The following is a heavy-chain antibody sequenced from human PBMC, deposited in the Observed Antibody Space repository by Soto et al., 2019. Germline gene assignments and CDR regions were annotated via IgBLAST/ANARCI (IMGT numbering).Heavy chain of an antibody. CDR3: ARARYCTNGVCYTLGWFDP. CDR2: INHSGST. J-gene: IGHJ5*02. V-gene: IGHV4-34*01. D-gene: IGHD2-8*01. CDR1: GGYFSGYY. Sequence: SQTLSLPCALYGGYFSGYYWSRIRQPPGKGLEWIGEINHSGSTNYNPSLKSRVTISVDTSKYHVSLKLSSVTAADTAVYSCARARYCTNGVCYTLGWFDPWGQGTLVTVSS.